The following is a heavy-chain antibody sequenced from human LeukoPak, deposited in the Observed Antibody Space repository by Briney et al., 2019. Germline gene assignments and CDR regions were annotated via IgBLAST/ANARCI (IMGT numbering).Heavy chain of an antibody. D-gene: IGHD2/OR15-2a*01. J-gene: IGHJ4*02. V-gene: IGHV4-59*08. CDR1: GGSISSYY. Sequence: KPSETLSLTCAVSGGSISSYYWSWIRQPPGKRLDWIAYISDIGSINHTPSLTSRVTISLVPSKNQFSLKLSSVPAADTAVYYCEGHLPRNTVDFWGQGTLVTVS. CDR2: ISDIGSI. CDR3: EGHLPRNTVDF.